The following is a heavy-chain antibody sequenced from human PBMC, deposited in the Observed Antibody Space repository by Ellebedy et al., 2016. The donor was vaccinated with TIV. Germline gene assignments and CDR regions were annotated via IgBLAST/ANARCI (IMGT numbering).Heavy chain of an antibody. V-gene: IGHV3-23*01. Sequence: PGGSLRLSCAASGLTFSNYGMSWVRQAPGKGLECVSAISAGRGTTYYADSVKGRFTISRDNSKNTLYLQMSSLRVDDTAVYYCARASGSGRYAFDIWGQGAVVTVSS. CDR3: ARASGSGRYAFDI. D-gene: IGHD3-10*01. J-gene: IGHJ3*02. CDR1: GLTFSNYG. CDR2: ISAGRGTT.